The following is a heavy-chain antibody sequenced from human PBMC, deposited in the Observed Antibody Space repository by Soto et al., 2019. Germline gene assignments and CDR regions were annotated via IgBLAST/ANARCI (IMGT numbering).Heavy chain of an antibody. Sequence: PGGSLRLSCAASGFTFSSYAVSWVRQAPGKGPEWISSISGSGSTIYYADSVKGRFTISRDNSKDTLYLQMSSLRAEDTAVYYCARVAYWGPGTQVTVSS. J-gene: IGHJ4*02. CDR1: GFTFSSYA. CDR2: ISGSGSTI. V-gene: IGHV3-23*01. CDR3: ARVAY.